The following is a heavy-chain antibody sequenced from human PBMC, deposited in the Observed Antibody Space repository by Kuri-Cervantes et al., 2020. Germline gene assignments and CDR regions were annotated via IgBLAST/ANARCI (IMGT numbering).Heavy chain of an antibody. V-gene: IGHV3-23*01. CDR3: ATDSRRFGY. CDR1: GFTFSNSA. J-gene: IGHJ4*02. CDR2: MSGSGTTT. Sequence: GESLKISCAASGFTFSNSAMSWVRQAPGKGLEWVSVMSGSGTTTYYADSVKGRFTISRDNSKNTLYLQMNSLRAEDTAVYYCATDSRRFGYWGQGTLVTVSS.